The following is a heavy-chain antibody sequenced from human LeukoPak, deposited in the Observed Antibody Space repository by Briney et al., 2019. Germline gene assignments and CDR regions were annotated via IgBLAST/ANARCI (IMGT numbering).Heavy chain of an antibody. CDR2: IWYDGSNK. CDR1: GFTFSSYG. J-gene: IGHJ4*02. D-gene: IGHD3-9*01. V-gene: IGHV3-33*01. Sequence: PGRSLRLSCAASGFTFSSYGMHWVRQAPGKGLEWEAVIWYDGSNKYYADSVKGRFTISRDNSKNTLYLQMNSLRAEDTAVYYCARDGGNYDILTGYYLFDYWGQGTLVTVSS. CDR3: ARDGGNYDILTGYYLFDY.